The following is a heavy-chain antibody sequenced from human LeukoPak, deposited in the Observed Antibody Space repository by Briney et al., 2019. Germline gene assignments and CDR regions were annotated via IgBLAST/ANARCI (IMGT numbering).Heavy chain of an antibody. CDR2: VSFDGTSK. V-gene: IGHV3-30-3*01. J-gene: IGHJ6*02. CDR3: AKDKGRVDILTGSPSYYYYYGMDV. Sequence: PGGSLRLSCAASGFTFSTYAMHWVRQTPGKGLEWVAVVSFDGTSKYYADSVKGRFTISRDNSKNTLYLQMNSLRAEDTAVYYCAKDKGRVDILTGSPSYYYYYGMDVWGQGTTVTVSS. CDR1: GFTFSTYA. D-gene: IGHD3-9*01.